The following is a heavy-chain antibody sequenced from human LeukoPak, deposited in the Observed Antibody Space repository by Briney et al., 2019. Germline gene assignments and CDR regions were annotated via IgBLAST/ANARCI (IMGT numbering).Heavy chain of an antibody. CDR2: INPSGGST. CDR3: ARSTVPTYCFDY. Sequence: ASVKVSCKASGYTFTNYYMNWVRQARGQGLEWMGIINPSGGSTSYAQKFQGRVTMTRDTSTRTVYMELSGLRSEDTAVYYCARSTVPTYCFDYWGQGTLVTVSS. D-gene: IGHD4-17*01. CDR1: GYTFTNYY. V-gene: IGHV1-46*01. J-gene: IGHJ4*02.